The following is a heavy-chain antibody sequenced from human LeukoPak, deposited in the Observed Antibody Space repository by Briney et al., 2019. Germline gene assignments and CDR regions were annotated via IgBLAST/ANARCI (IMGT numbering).Heavy chain of an antibody. CDR2: IYYSGRT. CDR3: AREGQEGYSFAY. CDR1: GGSISSYY. Sequence: SETLSLTCTVSGGSISSYYWSWIRQPPGKGLEWIGYIYYSGRTNYNPSLKSRVTISVDTSRTQFSLKLYSVTAADTAVYYCAREGQEGYSFAYWGQGTLVTVSS. D-gene: IGHD6-13*01. J-gene: IGHJ4*02. V-gene: IGHV4-59*01.